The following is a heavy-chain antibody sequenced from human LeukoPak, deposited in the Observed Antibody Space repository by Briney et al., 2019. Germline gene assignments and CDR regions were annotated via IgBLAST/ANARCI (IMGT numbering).Heavy chain of an antibody. Sequence: PGGSLRLSCAASGFTFSSYAMTWVRQAPGKGLEWVSGISGSGGSTYYADSVKGRFTISRDNSKNMVYLQMNSLRAEDTAEYCCVKVEDSSSWYRAFDIWGQGTMVTVSS. J-gene: IGHJ3*02. V-gene: IGHV3-23*01. CDR1: GFTFSSYA. CDR3: VKVEDSSSWYRAFDI. CDR2: ISGSGGST. D-gene: IGHD6-13*01.